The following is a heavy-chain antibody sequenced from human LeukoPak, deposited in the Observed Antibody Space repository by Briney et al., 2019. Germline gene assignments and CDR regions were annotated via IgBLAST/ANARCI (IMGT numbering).Heavy chain of an antibody. V-gene: IGHV4-34*01. CDR3: ARAYYGSGSYYKDY. CDR2: INHSGST. Sequence: SETLSLTCAVYGGSFSGYYWSWIRQPPGKGLEWIGEINHSGSTNYNPSLKSRVTISVDTSKNQFSLKLSSVTAADTAVYYCARAYYGSGSYYKDYWGQGNVVTVSS. CDR1: GGSFSGYY. J-gene: IGHJ4*02. D-gene: IGHD3-10*01.